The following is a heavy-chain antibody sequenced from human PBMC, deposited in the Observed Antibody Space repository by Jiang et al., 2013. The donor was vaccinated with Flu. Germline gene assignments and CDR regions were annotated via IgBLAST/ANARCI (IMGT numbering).Heavy chain of an antibody. J-gene: IGHJ4*02. Sequence: GPGLVKPSETLSLTCTVSGGSIGSYFWSWIRQSPGKGLEWIGYIYNSGSANYNPSLESRVTTSIDTSRNRFSLKLRSVTAADTAVYYCARVVRGIISHWGQGTLVTVPS. V-gene: IGHV4-59*01. CDR2: IYNSGSA. CDR3: ARVVRGIISH. CDR1: GGSIGSYF. D-gene: IGHD3-10*01.